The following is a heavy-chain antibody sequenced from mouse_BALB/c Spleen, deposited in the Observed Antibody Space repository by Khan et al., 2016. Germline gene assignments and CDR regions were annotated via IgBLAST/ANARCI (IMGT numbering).Heavy chain of an antibody. CDR1: GYAFSSYW. CDR3: VRDGEGDY. J-gene: IGHJ2*03. V-gene: IGHV1-80*01. Sequence: QVQLQQSGAELVRPGSSVKISCKASGYAFSSYWMNWVKQRPGQGLEWIGQIYPGDGDTNYNGKLKGKATLTVDKSSSTAYMQLSRLTSEDAAVYFCVRDGEGDYWGQGTSLTVSS. CDR2: IYPGDGDT.